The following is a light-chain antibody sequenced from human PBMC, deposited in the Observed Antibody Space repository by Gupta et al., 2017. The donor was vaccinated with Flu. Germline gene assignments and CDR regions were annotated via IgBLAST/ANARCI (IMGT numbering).Light chain of an antibody. Sequence: GNNIGSKAVHWYQQKPGQAPVLIVNDDSDRPSGIPERFSGSNSGNTATLTITRVEAGDEADYYCQVWDSSSDHVVFGGGTKLTVL. CDR2: DDS. V-gene: IGLV3-21*02. J-gene: IGLJ2*01. CDR3: QVWDSSSDHVV. CDR1: NIGSKA.